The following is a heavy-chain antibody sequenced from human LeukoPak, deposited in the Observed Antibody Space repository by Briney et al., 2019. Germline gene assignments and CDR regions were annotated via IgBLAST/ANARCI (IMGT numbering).Heavy chain of an antibody. D-gene: IGHD1-1*01. J-gene: IGHJ4*02. Sequence: GGSLRLSFAVDGFTFSTYWLHWVRQAPGKGLVWVSRINSDGTATHYADSVQGRFIISRDNAKNTLYLQRNSLRVEDTAVYYCGRINEADSDWGRGALVTVSS. CDR1: GFTFSTYW. CDR2: INSDGTAT. CDR3: GRINEADSD. V-gene: IGHV3-74*01.